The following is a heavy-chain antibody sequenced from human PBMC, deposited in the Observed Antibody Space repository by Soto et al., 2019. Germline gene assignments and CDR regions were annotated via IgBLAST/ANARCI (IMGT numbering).Heavy chain of an antibody. CDR1: GGSFSGYY. CDR3: ARTRVLEGYVLYVYGMDV. CDR2: INHSGST. Sequence: QVQLQQWGAGLLKPSETLSLTCAVYGGSFSGYYWSWIRQPPGKGLEWIGEINHSGSTNYNPSLKSRVTISVDTSKNQFSLKLSSVTAADTAVYYCARTRVLEGYVLYVYGMDVWGQGTTVTVSS. V-gene: IGHV4-34*01. D-gene: IGHD5-12*01. J-gene: IGHJ6*02.